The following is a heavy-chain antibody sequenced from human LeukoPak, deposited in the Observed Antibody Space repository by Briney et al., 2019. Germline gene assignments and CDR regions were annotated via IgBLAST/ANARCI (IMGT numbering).Heavy chain of an antibody. D-gene: IGHD4-23*01. CDR2: IYYSGST. J-gene: IGHJ4*02. V-gene: IGHV4-31*03. CDR1: GGSISSGGYY. Sequence: ASETLSLTCTVSGGSISSGGYYWSWIRQHPGKGLEWIGYIYYSGSTYYNPSLKGRVTISVDTSKNQFSLKLSSVTAADTAVYYCARGRTVVMSYFDYWGQGTLVTVSS. CDR3: ARGRTVVMSYFDY.